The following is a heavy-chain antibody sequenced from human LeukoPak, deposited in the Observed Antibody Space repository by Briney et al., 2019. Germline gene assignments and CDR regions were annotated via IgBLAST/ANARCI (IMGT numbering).Heavy chain of an antibody. D-gene: IGHD3-22*01. V-gene: IGHV4-59*08. Sequence: SETLSLTCTVSGDTISSYYWSWIRQPPGKGLEWIGYIYNSGSTNYNPSLKSRVTIPVDKSKNQFPLKLSSVPAAATAVYYCARVYYDSRRYPNWFDPWGQGTLVTVSS. J-gene: IGHJ5*02. CDR1: GDTISSYY. CDR2: IYNSGST. CDR3: ARVYYDSRRYPNWFDP.